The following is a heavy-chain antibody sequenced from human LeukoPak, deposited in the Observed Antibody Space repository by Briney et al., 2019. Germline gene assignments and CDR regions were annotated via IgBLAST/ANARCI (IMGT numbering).Heavy chain of an antibody. CDR3: ARGNSGPEY. J-gene: IGHJ4*02. CDR1: GGSISGYY. CDR2: IHYTGSA. Sequence: SETLSLTCTVSGGSISGYYWSWIRQSPGKGLEWIGYIHYTGSANYHPSLISRDTISIDTSKNQFSLNLRSVTTADTAMYYCARGNSGPEYWGQGTLVTVSS. D-gene: IGHD1-1*01. V-gene: IGHV4-59*01.